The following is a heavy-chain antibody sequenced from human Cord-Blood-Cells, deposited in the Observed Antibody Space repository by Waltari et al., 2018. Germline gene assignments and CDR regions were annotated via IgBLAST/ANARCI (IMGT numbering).Heavy chain of an antibody. Sequence: EVQLVESGGGLVQPGGSLRLSFAASGFTFSSSLMSCVRQAPGMGLGWVANIKKDGSEKNYGGSVKGRLTISRDKAKNALSLQMNSLRAEDAAVYYCARAGDMKLDLDIWGQGTMVTVAS. V-gene: IGHV3-7*01. CDR1: GFTFSSSL. J-gene: IGHJ3*02. D-gene: IGHD2-15*01. CDR2: IKKDGSEK. CDR3: ARAGDMKLDLDI.